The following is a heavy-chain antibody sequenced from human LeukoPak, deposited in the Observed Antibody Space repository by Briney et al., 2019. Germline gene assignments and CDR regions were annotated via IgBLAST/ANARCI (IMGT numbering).Heavy chain of an antibody. CDR3: ARDLAYYDSSGSYHDAFDI. CDR2: ISYDGSNK. D-gene: IGHD3-22*01. J-gene: IGHJ3*02. CDR1: GSTFSSYA. V-gene: IGHV3-30-3*01. Sequence: HPGGSLRLSCAASGSTFSSYAMHWVRQAPGKGLEWVAVISYDGSNKYYADSVKGRFTISRDNSKNTLYLQMNSLRAEDTAVYYCARDLAYYDSSGSYHDAFDIWGQGTMVTVSS.